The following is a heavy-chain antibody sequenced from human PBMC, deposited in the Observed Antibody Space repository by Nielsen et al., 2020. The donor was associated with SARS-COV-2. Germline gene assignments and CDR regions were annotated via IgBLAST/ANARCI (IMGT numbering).Heavy chain of an antibody. CDR2: ISYDGSNE. CDR3: AKARAVLRYFESFDP. J-gene: IGHJ5*02. Sequence: GESLKISCVATGFTFSSYAMTWVRQAPGKGLEWVAVISYDGSNEYYADSVKGRFTISRDESKNTLFLQMISLRAEDTAIYYCAKARAVLRYFESFDPWGQGTLVTVSS. V-gene: IGHV3-30*04. CDR1: GFTFSSYA. D-gene: IGHD3-9*01.